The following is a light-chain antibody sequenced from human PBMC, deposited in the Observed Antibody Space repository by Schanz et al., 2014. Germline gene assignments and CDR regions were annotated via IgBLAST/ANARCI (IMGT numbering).Light chain of an antibody. CDR2: GAS. CDR3: LQDYSYPQT. Sequence: EIVLTQSPGTLSLSPGERATLSCRASQSVSSSYLAWYQQKPGQAPRLLIYGASSRATGIPDRFSGSGSGTDFTLTISRLEPEDFATYYCLQDYSYPQTFGQGTKVEIK. V-gene: IGKV3-20*01. CDR1: QSVSSSY. J-gene: IGKJ1*01.